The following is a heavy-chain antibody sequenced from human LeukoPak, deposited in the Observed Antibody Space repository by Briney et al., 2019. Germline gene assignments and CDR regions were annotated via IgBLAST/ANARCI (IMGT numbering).Heavy chain of an antibody. CDR1: GFTFTKCA. Sequence: GGSLRLSCVASGFTFTKCAMSWIRQAPGKGLEWVAIITATGDTAYYADSVKGRFTISRDNSKNTLYLQMNSLRAEDTAVYYCAKGRGAGWFDPWGQGTLVTVSS. CDR3: AKGRGAGWFDP. V-gene: IGHV3-23*01. J-gene: IGHJ5*02. D-gene: IGHD5-12*01. CDR2: ITATGDTA.